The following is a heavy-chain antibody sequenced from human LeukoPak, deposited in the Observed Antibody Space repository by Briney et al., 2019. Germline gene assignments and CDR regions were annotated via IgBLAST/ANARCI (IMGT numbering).Heavy chain of an antibody. D-gene: IGHD5-18*01. CDR1: GFTLSGYA. Sequence: GGSRRLSCAASGFTLSGYAMHLVRQTPGKGLEWVSFIRYDGSNQYYADSVKGRFTISRDNSKNTLYLQMNSLKPEDTAVYFCARGYGESHFDYWGQGTLVTVSS. CDR3: ARGYGESHFDY. CDR2: IRYDGSNQ. V-gene: IGHV3-30*02. J-gene: IGHJ4*02.